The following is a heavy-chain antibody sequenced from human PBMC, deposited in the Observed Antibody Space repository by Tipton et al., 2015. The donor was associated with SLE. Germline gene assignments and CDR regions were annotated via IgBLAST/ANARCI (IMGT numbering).Heavy chain of an antibody. V-gene: IGHV4-39*07. CDR2: INHSGST. CDR1: GGSISSSSYY. Sequence: LRLSCTVSGGSISSSSYYWGWIRQPPGKGLEWIGEINHSGSTNYNPSLKSRVTISVDTSKNQFSLKLSSVTAADTAVYYCARDGDSWIQLWLGENWFDPWGQGTLVTVSS. J-gene: IGHJ5*02. D-gene: IGHD5-18*01. CDR3: ARDGDSWIQLWLGENWFDP.